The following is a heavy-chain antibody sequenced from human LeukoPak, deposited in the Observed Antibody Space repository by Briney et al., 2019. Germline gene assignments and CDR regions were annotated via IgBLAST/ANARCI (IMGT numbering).Heavy chain of an antibody. CDR1: GGSFSGYY. J-gene: IGHJ4*02. CDR2: INHSGST. D-gene: IGHD2-21*01. CDR3: ARGYCGGDCYSPAGSKAIYFDY. Sequence: PSETLSLTCAVYGGSFSGYYWSWIRQPPGKGLEWIGEINHSGSTNYNPSLKSRVTISVDTSKNQFSLKLSSVTAADTAVCYCARGYCGGDCYSPAGSKAIYFDYWGQGTLVTVSS. V-gene: IGHV4-34*01.